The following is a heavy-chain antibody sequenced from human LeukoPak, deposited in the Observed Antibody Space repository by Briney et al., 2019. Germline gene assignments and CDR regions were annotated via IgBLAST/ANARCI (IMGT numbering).Heavy chain of an antibody. V-gene: IGHV4-59*11. CDR1: GDSIRNHY. Sequence: SETLSLTCTVSGDSIRNHYWSWIRQPPGKGLECIGVIHYSGSTNYNPSVKSRVTISVDTPKNQFSLKLNSVTAADTAVYFCARVSLSGYCSGASCYFDYWGHGTLVTVSP. J-gene: IGHJ4*01. CDR3: ARVSLSGYCSGASCYFDY. CDR2: IHYSGST. D-gene: IGHD2-15*01.